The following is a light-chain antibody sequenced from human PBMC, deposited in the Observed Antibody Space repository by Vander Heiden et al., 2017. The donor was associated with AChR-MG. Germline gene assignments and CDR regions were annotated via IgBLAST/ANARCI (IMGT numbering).Light chain of an antibody. CDR3: QAYDTSLNAWV. Sequence: QSVLTHPPSESWAPGRWLIISCTGSTSTTGAGYDVHWYQQLPQTAPKLLIYGSSQRPSGVPDRFSGSKFGTSAALVITGRQAEDEADYYCQAYDTSLNAWVFGGGTRLTVL. J-gene: IGLJ3*02. CDR1: TSTTGAGYD. V-gene: IGLV1-40*01. CDR2: GSS.